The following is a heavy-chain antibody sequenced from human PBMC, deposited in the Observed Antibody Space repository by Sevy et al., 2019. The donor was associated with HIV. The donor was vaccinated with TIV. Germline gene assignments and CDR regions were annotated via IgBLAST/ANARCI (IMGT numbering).Heavy chain of an antibody. CDR1: GFTFSSYS. CDR3: ARRIAAAGAYFDY. Sequence: GGSLRLSCAASGFTFSSYSMNWVRQAPGKGLEWVSSISSSSSYIHYADSVKGRFTISRDNAKNSLYLQMNSLRAEDTAVYYCARRIAAAGAYFDYWGQGTLVTVSS. V-gene: IGHV3-21*01. D-gene: IGHD6-13*01. J-gene: IGHJ4*02. CDR2: ISSSSSYI.